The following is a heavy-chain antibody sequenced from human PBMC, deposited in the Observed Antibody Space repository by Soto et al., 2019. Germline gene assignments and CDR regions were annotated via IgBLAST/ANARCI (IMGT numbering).Heavy chain of an antibody. J-gene: IGHJ6*02. CDR1: GGSISSGDYY. CDR2: IYYSGST. V-gene: IGHV4-30-4*02. Sequence: PSETLSLTCTVSGGSISSGDYYWSWIRQPPGKGLEWIGYIYYSGSTYYNPSLKSRVTISVDTSKNQFSLKLSSVTAADTAVYYCAREGVSSRWYNYYGMDVWGQGTTVTVSS. CDR3: AREGVSSRWYNYYGMDV. D-gene: IGHD6-13*01.